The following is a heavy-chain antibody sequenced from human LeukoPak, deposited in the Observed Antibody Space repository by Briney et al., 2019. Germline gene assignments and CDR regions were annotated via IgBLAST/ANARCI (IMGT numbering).Heavy chain of an antibody. J-gene: IGHJ5*02. CDR2: IRYDGSNK. CDR3: AKDRVAAAGRFDP. Sequence: GGSLRLSCAASGFTFSSYGMHWVRQAPGKGLEWVAFIRYDGSNKYYADSVKGRFTISRDNSKNTLYLQMNSLRAEDTAVYYCAKDRVAAAGRFDPWGQGTLVTVSS. D-gene: IGHD6-13*01. CDR1: GFTFSSYG. V-gene: IGHV3-30*02.